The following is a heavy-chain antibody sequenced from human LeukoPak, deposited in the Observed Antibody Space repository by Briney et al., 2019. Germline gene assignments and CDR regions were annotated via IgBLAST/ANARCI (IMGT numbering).Heavy chain of an antibody. J-gene: IGHJ6*03. CDR2: INHSGST. D-gene: IGHD2-2*02. CDR3: AIVVPAAILRPGYMDV. CDR1: GGSFSGYY. Sequence: SEALSLTCAVYGGSFSGYYWSWIRQPPGKGLEWIGEINHSGSTNYNPSLKSRVTISVDTSKNQFSLKLSSVTAADTAVYYCAIVVPAAILRPGYMDVWGKGTTVTVSS. V-gene: IGHV4-34*01.